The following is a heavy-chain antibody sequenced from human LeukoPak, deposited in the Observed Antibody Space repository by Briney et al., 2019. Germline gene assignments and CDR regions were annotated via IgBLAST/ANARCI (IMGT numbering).Heavy chain of an antibody. CDR2: IRYDGSNK. Sequence: PGGSLRLSCAASGFTFSSYGMHWVRQAPGKGLEWVAFIRYDGSNKYYADSVKGRFTISRDNSKNTLYLQMNSLRAEDTAVYYCAKDWNGGATFGIFDYWGQGTLVTVSS. J-gene: IGHJ4*02. CDR3: AKDWNGGATFGIFDY. CDR1: GFTFSSYG. D-gene: IGHD1-1*01. V-gene: IGHV3-30*02.